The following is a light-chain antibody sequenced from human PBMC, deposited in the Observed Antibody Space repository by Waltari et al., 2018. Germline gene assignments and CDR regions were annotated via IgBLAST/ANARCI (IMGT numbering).Light chain of an antibody. CDR3: QSYDTSLSVV. V-gene: IGLV1-40*01. J-gene: IGLJ3*02. Sequence: QSVLTQAPSMSGAPGQRVTISCTGSGSNIGAGFDVHWYQQLPRAAPKLLIYGSTSRPVGVPDRFFGSTSGTSASLVIIGLQPEDEAVYYCQSYDTSLSVVFGGGTKLTVL. CDR1: GSNIGAGFD. CDR2: GST.